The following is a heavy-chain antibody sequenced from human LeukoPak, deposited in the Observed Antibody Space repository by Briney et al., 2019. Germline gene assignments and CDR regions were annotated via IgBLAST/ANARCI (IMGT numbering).Heavy chain of an antibody. Sequence: PGGSLRLSCAASGFTVSSNYMSWVRQAPGKGLEWVSVIYSGGSTYYADSVKGRFTISRDNSKNTLYLQMNSLRAEDTAVYYCARDGRYSSGWVEAFDIWGQGTMVTVSS. V-gene: IGHV3-66*01. CDR3: ARDGRYSSGWVEAFDI. J-gene: IGHJ3*02. CDR2: IYSGGST. CDR1: GFTVSSNY. D-gene: IGHD6-19*01.